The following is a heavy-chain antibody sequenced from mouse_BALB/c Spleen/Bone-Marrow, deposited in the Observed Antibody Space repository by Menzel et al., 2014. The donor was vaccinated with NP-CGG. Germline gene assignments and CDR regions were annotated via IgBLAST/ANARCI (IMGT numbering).Heavy chain of an antibody. CDR1: GFSLTSYG. CDR3: ARYGSILDY. CDR2: IWSGGST. Sequence: QVQLQQPGPDLVQPSQSLSITCTVSGFSLTSYGVHWVRQSPGKGLGWLGVIWSGGSTDHNAAFISRLSISKDNSKSQVFFKMNSLQANDTAIYYCARYGSILDYWGQGTTLTVSS. D-gene: IGHD1-1*01. J-gene: IGHJ2*01. V-gene: IGHV2-2*02.